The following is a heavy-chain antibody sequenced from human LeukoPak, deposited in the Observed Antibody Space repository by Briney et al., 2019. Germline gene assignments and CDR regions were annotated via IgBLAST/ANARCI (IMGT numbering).Heavy chain of an antibody. CDR2: INPNNGGT. D-gene: IGHD6-6*01. Sequence: GASVKVSCKASGYTFTGYDIHWVRQAPGQGLEWMGRINPNNGGTNYAQKFRDRFTMTRDTSISTAYMELSRLTSDDTAVFYCARAVGSSYEAGYWGQGTLVTVSS. CDR1: GYTFTGYD. V-gene: IGHV1-2*06. J-gene: IGHJ4*02. CDR3: ARAVGSSYEAGY.